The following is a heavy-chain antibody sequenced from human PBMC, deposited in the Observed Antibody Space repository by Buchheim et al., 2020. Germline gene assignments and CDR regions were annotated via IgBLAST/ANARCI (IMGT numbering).Heavy chain of an antibody. V-gene: IGHV3-23*01. J-gene: IGHJ4*02. Sequence: EVQLLESGGDLVQPGGSLRLSCAASGFTFSNYAMNWVRQAPGKGLEWVATIGSSGANTYYAGSVKGRFTISRDNSQNTLYLQVNSLRAEDTAVYYCAKRLTYGATWYYFEYWGQGTL. CDR3: AKRLTYGATWYYFEY. CDR2: IGSSGANT. D-gene: IGHD3-9*01. CDR1: GFTFSNYA.